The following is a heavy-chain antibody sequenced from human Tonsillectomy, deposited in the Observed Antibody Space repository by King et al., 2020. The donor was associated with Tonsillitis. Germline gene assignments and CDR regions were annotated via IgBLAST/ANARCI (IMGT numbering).Heavy chain of an antibody. V-gene: IGHV3-33*01. D-gene: IGHD1-7*01. CDR2: SWYDGSNK. CDR1: GFTFSSYG. Sequence: VQLVESGGGVVQPGRSLRLSCAASGFTFSSYGIHWVRQAPGKGLEWVAVSWYDGSNKFYADSVKGRFTISRDNSKNTLYLQMNSLRAEDTAVYYCARDLYGITGTPFWGQGTLVTVSS. CDR3: ARDLYGITGTPF. J-gene: IGHJ4*02.